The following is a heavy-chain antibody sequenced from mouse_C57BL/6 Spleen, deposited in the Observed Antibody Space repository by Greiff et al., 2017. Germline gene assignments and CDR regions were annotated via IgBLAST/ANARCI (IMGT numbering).Heavy chain of an antibody. CDR2: ISYDGSN. J-gene: IGHJ3*01. Sequence: EVQRVESGPGLVKPSQSLSLTCSVTGYSITSGYYWNWIRQFPGNKLEWMGYISYDGSNNYNPSLKNRISITRDTSKNQFFLKLNSVTTEDTATYYCAREDYDYDGAFAYWGQGTLVTVSA. CDR1: GYSITSGYY. V-gene: IGHV3-6*01. CDR3: AREDYDYDGAFAY. D-gene: IGHD2-4*01.